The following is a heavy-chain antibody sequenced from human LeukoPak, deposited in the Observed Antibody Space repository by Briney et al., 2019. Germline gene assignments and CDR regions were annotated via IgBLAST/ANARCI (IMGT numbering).Heavy chain of an antibody. Sequence: SETLSLTCTVSGGSISSYYWNWIRQPPGEGLEWIGYIHYSGNSNYNPSLKSRVTISVDTSKNQFSLKLTSVTAADTAVYYCARISVAGRGGFDYWGQGTLVTASS. J-gene: IGHJ4*02. D-gene: IGHD6-19*01. CDR1: GGSISSYY. V-gene: IGHV4-59*08. CDR3: ARISVAGRGGFDY. CDR2: IHYSGNS.